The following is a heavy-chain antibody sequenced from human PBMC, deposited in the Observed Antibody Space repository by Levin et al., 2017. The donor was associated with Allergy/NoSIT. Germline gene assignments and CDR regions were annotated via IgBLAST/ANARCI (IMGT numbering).Heavy chain of an antibody. V-gene: IGHV4-59*01. CDR2: IYYSGST. J-gene: IGHJ4*02. D-gene: IGHD5-12*01. CDR1: FFSIIIYY. CDR3: ARVRTFRGYSGYDYCYFDY. Sequence: PSDTLSLTFTFSFFSIIIYYFIFILHPPFNLLYFIGYIYYSGSTNYNPSLKSRVTISVDTSKNQFSLKLSSVTAADTAVYYCARVRTFRGYSGYDYCYFDYWGQGTLVTVSS.